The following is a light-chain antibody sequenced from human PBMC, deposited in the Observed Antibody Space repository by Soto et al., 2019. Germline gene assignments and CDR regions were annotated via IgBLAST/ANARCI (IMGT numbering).Light chain of an antibody. V-gene: IGKV3-15*01. CDR3: QQYHNWPPYT. CDR1: QSVSTN. J-gene: IGKJ2*01. CDR2: GAS. Sequence: EIVMTQSPATLSVSPGERTTLSCRASQSVSTNLAWYQQKPGQAPRLLMYGASTRATGIPDRFSGSGSGTEFTLTISSLQSEDFAFYYCQQYHNWPPYTFGQGTKLEIK.